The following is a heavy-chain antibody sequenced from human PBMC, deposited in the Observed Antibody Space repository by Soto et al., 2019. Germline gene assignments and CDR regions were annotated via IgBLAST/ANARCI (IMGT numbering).Heavy chain of an antibody. CDR1: GYSCTNYC. V-gene: IGHV5-51*01. CDR2: IYPGDSDT. D-gene: IGHD6-13*01. Sequence: VHSLKVSWNRSGYSCTNYCIAWVRQMPGNGLDWMGLIYPGDSDTRYRPSFQGEVTFSDDKSISTAYLKWGSLKASDTAMYYCARRVATAGTWSFDSWGQGILVTV. J-gene: IGHJ4*02. CDR3: ARRVATAGTWSFDS.